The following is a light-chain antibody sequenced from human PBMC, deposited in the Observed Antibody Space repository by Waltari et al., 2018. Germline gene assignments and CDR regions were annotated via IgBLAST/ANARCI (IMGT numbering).Light chain of an antibody. CDR1: HIGANS. Sequence: SYVLTQPPSVSVAPGKTARIACGGHHIGANSVHWYQERPGQAPVLIIYYDSVRPSGIPERFSGSNSGNTATLTISRVEAGDEADYYCQVWDYDTAHLVFGGGTTLTVV. J-gene: IGLJ3*02. CDR3: QVWDYDTAHLV. CDR2: YDS. V-gene: IGLV3-21*04.